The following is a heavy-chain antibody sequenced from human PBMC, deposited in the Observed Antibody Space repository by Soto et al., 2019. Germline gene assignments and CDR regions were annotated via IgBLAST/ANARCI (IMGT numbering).Heavy chain of an antibody. CDR2: ISYDGSNK. CDR3: AKGQHCSSTSCYFYYYGMDV. D-gene: IGHD2-2*01. J-gene: IGHJ6*02. V-gene: IGHV3-30*18. CDR1: GFIFNTYD. Sequence: QVQLVESGGGVVQPGRSLRLSCAASGFIFNTYDMHWVRQAPGKGLEWVAVISYDGSNKYYADSVKGRLTISRDNSKTMLYLEMNSLRSEDTAVYYCAKGQHCSSTSCYFYYYGMDVWGQGTKVAVSS.